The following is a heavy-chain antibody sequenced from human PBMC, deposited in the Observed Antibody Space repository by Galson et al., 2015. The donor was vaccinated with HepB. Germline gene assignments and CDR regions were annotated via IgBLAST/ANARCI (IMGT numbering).Heavy chain of an antibody. D-gene: IGHD3-10*01. V-gene: IGHV3-23*01. CDR1: GFTFSSYA. CDR2: ISGSGGST. CDR3: AKDEVRGVITPPDY. J-gene: IGHJ4*02. Sequence: SLRLSCAASGFTFSSYAMSWVRQAPGKGLEWVSAISGSGGSTYYADSVKDRFTISRDNPKNTLYLQMNSLRAEDTAVYYCAKDEVRGVITPPDYWGQGTLVTVSS.